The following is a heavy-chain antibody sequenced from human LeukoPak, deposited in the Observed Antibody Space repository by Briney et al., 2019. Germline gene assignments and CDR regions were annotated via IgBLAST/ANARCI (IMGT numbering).Heavy chain of an antibody. D-gene: IGHD6-6*01. Sequence: GGSLRLSCAASGFTFSSYAMHWVRQAPGKGLEWVAVMSYDGSNKYYAGSVKGRFTISRDNSKNTLYLQMNSLRAEDTAVYYCARELSIAARAYYYYGMDVWGQGTTVTVSS. CDR2: MSYDGSNK. CDR1: GFTFSSYA. J-gene: IGHJ6*02. V-gene: IGHV3-30-3*01. CDR3: ARELSIAARAYYYYGMDV.